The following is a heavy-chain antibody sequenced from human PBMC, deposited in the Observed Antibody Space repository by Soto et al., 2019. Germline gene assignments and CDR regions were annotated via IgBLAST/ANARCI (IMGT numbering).Heavy chain of an antibody. Sequence: GGSLRLSCAASGFTFSTYAMSWVRQAPGKGLEWVSAISATDGGTYYADSVTGRFTISRDNSKNTLSLQMNSLRADDTAVYYCANGESSGWQAFDYWGQGNLVTVSS. CDR1: GFTFSTYA. CDR2: ISATDGGT. J-gene: IGHJ4*02. V-gene: IGHV3-23*01. D-gene: IGHD6-19*01. CDR3: ANGESSGWQAFDY.